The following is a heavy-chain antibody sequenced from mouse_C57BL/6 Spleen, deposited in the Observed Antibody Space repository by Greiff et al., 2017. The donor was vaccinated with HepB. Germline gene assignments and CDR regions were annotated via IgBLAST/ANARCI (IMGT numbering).Heavy chain of an antibody. V-gene: IGHV1-43*01. Sequence: VQLQQSGPELVKPGASVKISCKASGYSFTGYYMHWVKQSSEKSLEWIGEINPSTGGTSYNQKFKGKATLTVDKSSSTAYMQLKSLTSEDSAVYYCARDDYDGGNYWGQGTSVTVSS. CDR3: ARDDYDGGNY. CDR2: INPSTGGT. J-gene: IGHJ4*01. D-gene: IGHD2-4*01. CDR1: GYSFTGYY.